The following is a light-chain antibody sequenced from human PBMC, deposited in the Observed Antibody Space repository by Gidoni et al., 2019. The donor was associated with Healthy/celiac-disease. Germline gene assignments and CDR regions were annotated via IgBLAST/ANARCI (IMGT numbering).Light chain of an antibody. CDR1: QSVSSSY. CDR2: GAS. Sequence: EIVLPQSPGTLSLSPGERATLSCRASQSVSSSYLAWYQQKPGQAPRLLIYGASSRATGIPDRFSGSGSGTDFTLTISRLEPEDFAVYYCQQYGSSPPGFGQGTKLEIK. V-gene: IGKV3-20*01. J-gene: IGKJ2*01. CDR3: QQYGSSPPG.